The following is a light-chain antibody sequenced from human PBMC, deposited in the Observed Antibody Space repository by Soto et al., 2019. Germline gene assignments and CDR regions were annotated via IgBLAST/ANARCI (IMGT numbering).Light chain of an antibody. V-gene: IGKV3-15*01. CDR1: QSVRTN. CDR2: GAS. Sequence: EVVLTQSPATLPVSAGGTVTLSCRASQSVRTNVVWYQQIPGQAPRLLVYGASTRATGVTARLTGSGSGIEVSLTISSLLSEDSSVYYCQQYFNWPLTWTFGPGTKVQIK. CDR3: QQYFNWPLTWT. J-gene: IGKJ1*01.